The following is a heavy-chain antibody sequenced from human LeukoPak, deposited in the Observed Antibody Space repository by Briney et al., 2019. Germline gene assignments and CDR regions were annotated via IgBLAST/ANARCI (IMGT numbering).Heavy chain of an antibody. D-gene: IGHD3-10*01. CDR1: GGSISSGSYY. J-gene: IGHJ6*03. CDR2: IYTSGST. V-gene: IGHV4-61*02. CDR3: ARMVATVRGVIIQPRYYMDV. Sequence: SQTLSLTCTVSGGSISSGSYYWSWIRQPAGKGLEWIGRIYTSGSTNYNPSLKSRVTISVDTSKNQFSLKLSSVTAADTAVYYCARMVATVRGVIIQPRYYMDVWGKGTTVTVSS.